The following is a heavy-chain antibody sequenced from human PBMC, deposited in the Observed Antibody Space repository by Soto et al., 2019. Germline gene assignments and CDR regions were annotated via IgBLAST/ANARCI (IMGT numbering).Heavy chain of an antibody. CDR2: ISAYNGNT. D-gene: IGHD3-9*01. V-gene: IGHV1-18*01. Sequence: QVQLVQSGAEVKKPGASVKVSCKASGYTFTSYGISWVRQAPGQGLEWMGWISAYNGNTNYAQKLQGRVTMTTDTSTSTADMELRSLRSDDTAVYYCAREGDYEMLTGYYIIHYDYGMDVWGQGTTVTVSS. J-gene: IGHJ6*02. CDR3: AREGDYEMLTGYYIIHYDYGMDV. CDR1: GYTFTSYG.